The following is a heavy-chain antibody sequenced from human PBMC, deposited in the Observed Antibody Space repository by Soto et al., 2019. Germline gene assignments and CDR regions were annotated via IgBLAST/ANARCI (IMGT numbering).Heavy chain of an antibody. Sequence: QVQLVQSGAEVKKPGASVKVSCKASGYTFTSYGISWVRQAPGQGLEWMGWISAYNGNRNYAQKFQDRVTMTTDTSTSTAYMELRSLRSDDTAVYYCARAAYEILTGYYRRWGQGTLVTVSS. D-gene: IGHD3-9*01. CDR2: ISAYNGNR. V-gene: IGHV1-18*01. CDR1: GYTFTSYG. J-gene: IGHJ4*02. CDR3: ARAAYEILTGYYRR.